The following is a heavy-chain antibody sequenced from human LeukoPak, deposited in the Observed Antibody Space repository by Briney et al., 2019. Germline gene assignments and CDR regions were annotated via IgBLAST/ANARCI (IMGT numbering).Heavy chain of an antibody. CDR3: ASIPSYAFDI. V-gene: IGHV3-30*02. J-gene: IGHJ3*02. CDR1: GFTFSSYG. Sequence: GGSLRLSCAASGFTFSSYGMHWVRQAPGKGLEWVAFIRYDGSNKYYADSVKGRFTISRDNSKNTLYLQMNSLRAEDTAVYYCASIPSYAFDIWGQGTMVTVSS. D-gene: IGHD1-26*01. CDR2: IRYDGSNK.